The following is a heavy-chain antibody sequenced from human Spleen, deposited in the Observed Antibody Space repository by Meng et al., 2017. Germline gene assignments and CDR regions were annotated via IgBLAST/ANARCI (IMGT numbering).Heavy chain of an antibody. CDR2: IYYSGTT. V-gene: IGHV4-39*07. Sequence: SETLSLTCTVSGGSINSGDYHWGWIRQPPGKGLEWTGSIYYSGTTFYNPSLKSRVTISIDTSKNQFSLKLTSVTAADTAVYYCARNGVLLTACDIWGQGTMVTVSS. CDR3: ARNGVLLTACDI. CDR1: GGSINSGDYH. J-gene: IGHJ3*02. D-gene: IGHD4/OR15-4a*01.